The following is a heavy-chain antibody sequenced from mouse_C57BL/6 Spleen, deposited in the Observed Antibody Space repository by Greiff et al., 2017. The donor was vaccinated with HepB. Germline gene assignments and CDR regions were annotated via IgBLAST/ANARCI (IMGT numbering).Heavy chain of an antibody. CDR3: ASEYYYGSSHWYFDV. D-gene: IGHD1-1*01. J-gene: IGHJ1*03. Sequence: EVQLVESGGGLVKPGGSLKLSCAASGFTFSDYGMHWVRQAPEKGLEWVAYISSGSSTIYYADTVKGRFTISRDNAKNTLFLQMTSLRSEDTAMYYCASEYYYGSSHWYFDVWGTGTTVTVSS. CDR2: ISSGSSTI. V-gene: IGHV5-17*01. CDR1: GFTFSDYG.